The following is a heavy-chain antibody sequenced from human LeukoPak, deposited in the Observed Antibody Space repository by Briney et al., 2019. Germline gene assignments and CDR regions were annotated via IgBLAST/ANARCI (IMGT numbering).Heavy chain of an antibody. CDR1: GGSISSGGYS. J-gene: IGHJ4*02. V-gene: IGHV4-30-2*01. Sequence: SETLSLTCAVSGGSISSGGYSWSWIRQPPGKGLEWIGYIYHSGSTYYNPSLKSRVTISVDRSKYQFSLKLSSVTAADTAVYYCAREASSGYYVDYWGQGTLVTVSS. CDR2: IYHSGST. CDR3: AREASSGYYVDY. D-gene: IGHD3-22*01.